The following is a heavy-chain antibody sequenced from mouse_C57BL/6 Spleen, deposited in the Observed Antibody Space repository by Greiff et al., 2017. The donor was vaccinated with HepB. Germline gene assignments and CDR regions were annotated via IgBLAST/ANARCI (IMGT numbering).Heavy chain of an antibody. D-gene: IGHD3-2*02. Sequence: QVQLQQPGAELVMPGASVKLSCKASGYTFTSYWMHWVKQRPGQGLEWIGAIDPSDSYTNYNQKFKGKSTLTVDKSSSTAYMQLSSLTSEDSAVDYCARSSSAQARAMDYWGQGTSVTVSS. CDR2: IDPSDSYT. CDR1: GYTFTSYW. V-gene: IGHV1-69*01. J-gene: IGHJ4*01. CDR3: ARSSSAQARAMDY.